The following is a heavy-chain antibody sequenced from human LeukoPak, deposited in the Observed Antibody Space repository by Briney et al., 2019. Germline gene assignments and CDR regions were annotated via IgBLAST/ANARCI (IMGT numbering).Heavy chain of an antibody. CDR3: ARGHWGCDY. J-gene: IGHJ4*02. Sequence: SETLSLTCTVSGGSVSGYYWSWIRQPPGNGPEWIGYIFHTGNTNYNPSLRSRVTISVDTSKNQFSLKLTSVTAADTAVYYCARGHWGCDYWGKGALVTVSS. CDR1: GGSVSGYY. CDR2: IFHTGNT. V-gene: IGHV4-59*02. D-gene: IGHD7-27*01.